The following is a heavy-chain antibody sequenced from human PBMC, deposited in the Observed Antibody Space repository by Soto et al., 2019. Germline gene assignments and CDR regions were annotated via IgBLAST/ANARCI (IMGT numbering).Heavy chain of an antibody. J-gene: IGHJ6*02. CDR1: GFTFSSYE. D-gene: IGHD6-6*01. CDR3: AGGPPLGAPQYSSSSSYGMDV. CDR2: ISSSGSTI. V-gene: IGHV3-48*03. Sequence: VGSLRLSCAASGFTFSSYEMNWVRQAPGKGLEWVSYISSSGSTIYYADSVKGRFTISRDNAKNSLYLQMNSLRAEDTAVYYCAGGPPLGAPQYSSSSSYGMDVWGQGTTVTVSS.